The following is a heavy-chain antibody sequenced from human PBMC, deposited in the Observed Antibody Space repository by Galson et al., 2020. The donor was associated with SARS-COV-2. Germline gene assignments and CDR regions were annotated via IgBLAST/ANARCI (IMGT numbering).Heavy chain of an antibody. D-gene: IGHD2-8*01. Sequence: GESLKISCAASGFTFTNYGILWVRQVPGKGLEWVAVVWYDGTNKYYADSVKGRFTISNDNSKNTVYMQMNSLTDEDTGIYYFARSLCAENQYDGVGIWCYFDDWGQGTLVTGSS. V-gene: IGHV3-33*01. J-gene: IGHJ4*02. CDR1: GFTFTNYG. CDR3: ARSLCAENQYDGVGIWCYFDD. CDR2: VWYDGTNK.